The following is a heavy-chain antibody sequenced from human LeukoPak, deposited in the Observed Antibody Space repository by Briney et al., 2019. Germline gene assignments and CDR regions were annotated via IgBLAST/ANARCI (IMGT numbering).Heavy chain of an antibody. CDR1: GFSFDDYG. D-gene: IGHD3-22*01. V-gene: IGHV3-23*01. CDR2: ISGSGGST. J-gene: IGHJ4*02. Sequence: GGSLRLSCAASGFSFDDYGMSWVRQAPGKGLEWGSAISGSGGSTYYADSVKGRFTISRDNSKNTLYLQMNSLRAEDTAVYYCARQIDSGGRLFDYWGQGTLVTVSS. CDR3: ARQIDSGGRLFDY.